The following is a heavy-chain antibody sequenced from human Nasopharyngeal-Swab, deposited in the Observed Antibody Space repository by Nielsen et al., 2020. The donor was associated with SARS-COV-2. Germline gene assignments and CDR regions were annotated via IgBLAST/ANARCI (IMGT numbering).Heavy chain of an antibody. D-gene: IGHD2/OR15-2a*01. CDR2: IYPGDSDT. CDR1: GYSFSSYW. V-gene: IGHV5-51*01. CDR3: ARRNSEGGMADAFEI. Sequence: GESLKISCWGSGYSFSSYWIGWVRQMPGKGLEWMGVIYPGDSDTRYSPSFQGQVTISVDKSITTAYLQWSSLKASDTATYYCARRNSEGGMADAFEIWGQGTMVTVSS. J-gene: IGHJ3*02.